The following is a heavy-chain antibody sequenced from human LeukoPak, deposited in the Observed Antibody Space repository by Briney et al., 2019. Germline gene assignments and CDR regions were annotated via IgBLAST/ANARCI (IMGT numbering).Heavy chain of an antibody. D-gene: IGHD6-13*01. V-gene: IGHV3-74*01. Sequence: GGSLRLSCAASGFTFSSYWMHWVRQAPGKGLVWVSRINSDGSSTSYADSVKGRFTISRDNAKNTLYLQMNSLRAEDTAVYYCAREFPLPSSWYDYYGMDVWGQGTTVTVSS. CDR1: GFTFSSYW. CDR2: INSDGSST. CDR3: AREFPLPSSWYDYYGMDV. J-gene: IGHJ6*02.